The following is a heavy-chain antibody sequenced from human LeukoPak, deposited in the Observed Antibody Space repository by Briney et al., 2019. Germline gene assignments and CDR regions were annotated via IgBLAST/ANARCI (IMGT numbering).Heavy chain of an antibody. Sequence: PSETLSLTRTVSGGSLSSYFWRWLRQPPGKGLAWVGYIYFSGRTNYNPSLKSRVTISVDTSKNQFSLKLSSVTAADTAVYYCARDYYGSGSYYKRTWGQGTLVTVSS. CDR1: GGSLSSYF. J-gene: IGHJ5*02. CDR3: ARDYYGSGSYYKRT. D-gene: IGHD3-10*01. V-gene: IGHV4-59*01. CDR2: IYFSGRT.